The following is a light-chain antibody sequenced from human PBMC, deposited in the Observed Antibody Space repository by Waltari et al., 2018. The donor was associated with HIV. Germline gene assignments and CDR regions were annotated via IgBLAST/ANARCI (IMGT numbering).Light chain of an antibody. CDR3: ARYMDNGIRV. V-gene: IGLV8-61*01. Sequence: QTVVTQEPPFSVSPGGTVTITCGLTSVSVSANYYPSWYRQNPGRDTRILIYNTSIRSSGVPVRFSGSILVNKAALTITGAQADDESDYYCARYMDNGIRVFGGGTNLTFL. CDR2: NTS. CDR1: SVSVSANYY. J-gene: IGLJ3*02.